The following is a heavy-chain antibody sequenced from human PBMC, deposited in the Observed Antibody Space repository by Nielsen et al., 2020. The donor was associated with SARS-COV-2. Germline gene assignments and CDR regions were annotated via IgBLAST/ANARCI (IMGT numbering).Heavy chain of an antibody. V-gene: IGHV3-49*03. Sequence: GESLKISCTASGFTFGDYAMSWFRQAPGKGLEWVGFIRSKAYGGTTEYAASVKGRFTISRDDSKSIAYLQMNSLKTEDTAVYYCTRTPIDFWSGYYQVYGLAYYMDVWGKGTTVTVSS. CDR2: IRSKAYGGTT. J-gene: IGHJ6*03. D-gene: IGHD3-3*01. CDR1: GFTFGDYA. CDR3: TRTPIDFWSGYYQVYGLAYYMDV.